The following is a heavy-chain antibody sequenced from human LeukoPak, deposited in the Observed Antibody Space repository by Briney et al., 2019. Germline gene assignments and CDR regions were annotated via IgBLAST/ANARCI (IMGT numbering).Heavy chain of an antibody. CDR1: GGSFSSYY. CDR2: INHSGST. V-gene: IGHV4-34*01. D-gene: IGHD2-2*01. Sequence: SETLSLTCAVYGGSFSSYYWSWIRQPPGRELEWIGEINHSGSTNYNPSLKSRVTISVDTSKNQFSLKLSSVTAADTAVYYCARGRGIVVAPRPGLRWGNWFDPWGQGTLVTVSS. CDR3: ARGRGIVVAPRPGLRWGNWFDP. J-gene: IGHJ5*02.